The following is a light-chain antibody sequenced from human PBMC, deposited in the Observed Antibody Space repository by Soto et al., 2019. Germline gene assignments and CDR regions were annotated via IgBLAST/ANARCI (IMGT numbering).Light chain of an antibody. V-gene: IGLV3-1*01. CDR2: HDD. J-gene: IGLJ2*01. CDR3: QAWDNNTAV. CDR1: KLGENF. Sequence: SYELTQSPSVSVSTGQTASISCSGEKLGENFVCWYQQKPGQSPVVVIYHDDKRPSGIPERFSGSSSGNRATLTIAGTQALDEADYYCQAWDNNTAVFGGGTKLTVL.